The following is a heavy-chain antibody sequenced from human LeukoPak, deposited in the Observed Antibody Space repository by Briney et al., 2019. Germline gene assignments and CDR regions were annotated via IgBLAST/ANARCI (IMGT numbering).Heavy chain of an antibody. J-gene: IGHJ6*02. CDR3: ARSDCDILTGYFYYYYGMDV. V-gene: IGHV1-2*02. CDR1: GYTFTGYY. D-gene: IGHD3-9*01. Sequence: GASVKVSCKASGYTFTGYYMHWVRQAPGQGLEWMGWINPNSGGTNYAQKFQGRVTMTRDTSISTAYMELSRLRSDDTAVYYCARSDCDILTGYFYYYYGMDVWGQGTTVTVSS. CDR2: INPNSGGT.